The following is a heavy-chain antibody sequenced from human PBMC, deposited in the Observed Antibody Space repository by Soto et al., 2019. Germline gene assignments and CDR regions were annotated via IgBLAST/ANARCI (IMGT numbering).Heavy chain of an antibody. CDR1: DGSITSTSYY. J-gene: IGHJ4*02. Sequence: PSETLSLTCTVSDGSITSTSYYWGWIRQSPGKGLEWIGSIYYSGSTYYNPSLKSRVNISVDRSKNQFSLKLSSVTSAYTAVYYCARQMYGDNVFDYWGQGTLVTV. D-gene: IGHD4-17*01. V-gene: IGHV4-39*07. CDR2: IYYSGST. CDR3: ARQMYGDNVFDY.